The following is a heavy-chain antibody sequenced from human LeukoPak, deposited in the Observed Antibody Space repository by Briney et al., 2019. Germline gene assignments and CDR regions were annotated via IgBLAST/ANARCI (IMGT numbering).Heavy chain of an antibody. Sequence: GESLKISCKGSGYSFTSYWIGWVRQMPGKGLEWMGIIYPGDSDTRYSPSFQGQVTISADKSISTAYLQWSSLKASDTAMHYCARRILRYCSSTSCPLYFDYWGQGTLVTVSS. CDR1: GYSFTSYW. CDR3: ARRILRYCSSTSCPLYFDY. J-gene: IGHJ4*02. D-gene: IGHD2-2*01. CDR2: IYPGDSDT. V-gene: IGHV5-51*01.